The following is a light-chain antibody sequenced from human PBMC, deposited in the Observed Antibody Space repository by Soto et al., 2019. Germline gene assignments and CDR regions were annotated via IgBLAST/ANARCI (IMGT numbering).Light chain of an antibody. CDR1: QSVSSN. CDR3: QQYNNWPIT. Sequence: EIVLTQSPATLSSSPGETATLSCRASQSVSSNLAWYQHKPGQAPRLLIYGASSRATGIQARFSGSGSGTEFTLTISSLQSEDFEIYYCQQYNNWPITFGQGTRLEIK. J-gene: IGKJ5*01. CDR2: GAS. V-gene: IGKV3D-15*01.